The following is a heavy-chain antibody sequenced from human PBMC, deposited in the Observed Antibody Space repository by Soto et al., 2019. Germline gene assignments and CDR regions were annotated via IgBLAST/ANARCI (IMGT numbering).Heavy chain of an antibody. Sequence: SETLSLTCAVYGGSFSGYYWSWIRQPPGKGLEWIGEINHSGSTNYNPSLKSRVTISVDTSKNQFSLKLSSVTAADTAVYYCARGPSYLLFDPWGQGTLVTVS. J-gene: IGHJ5*02. CDR2: INHSGST. CDR1: GGSFSGYY. V-gene: IGHV4-34*01. CDR3: ARGPSYLLFDP. D-gene: IGHD3-10*01.